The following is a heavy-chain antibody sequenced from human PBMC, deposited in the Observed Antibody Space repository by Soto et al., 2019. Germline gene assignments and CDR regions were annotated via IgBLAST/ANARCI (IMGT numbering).Heavy chain of an antibody. J-gene: IGHJ5*02. V-gene: IGHV3-48*01. Sequence: PGGSLRLSCAASGFTFSSYSMNCVRQAPGKGLEWVSYISSSSSTIYYADSVKGRFTISRDNAKNSLYLQMNSLRAEDTAVYYCARDNDYIWGSYRTNWFDPWGPGTLVTVSS. CDR3: ARDNDYIWGSYRTNWFDP. CDR2: ISSSSSTI. CDR1: GFTFSSYS. D-gene: IGHD3-16*02.